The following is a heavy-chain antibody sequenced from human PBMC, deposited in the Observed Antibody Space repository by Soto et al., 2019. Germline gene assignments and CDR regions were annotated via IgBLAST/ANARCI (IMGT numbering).Heavy chain of an antibody. D-gene: IGHD2-15*01. CDR1: GGTFSSYT. CDR3: ATQAYCSGGSCYPDY. V-gene: IGHV1-69*02. CDR2: IIPILGIA. J-gene: IGHJ4*02. Sequence: QVQLVQSGAEVKKPGSSVKVSCKASGGTFSSYTISWVRQAPGQGLEWMGRIIPILGIANYAQKCQGRVTITADKSTSTAYMELSSLRSEDTAVYYCATQAYCSGGSCYPDYWGQGTLVTVSS.